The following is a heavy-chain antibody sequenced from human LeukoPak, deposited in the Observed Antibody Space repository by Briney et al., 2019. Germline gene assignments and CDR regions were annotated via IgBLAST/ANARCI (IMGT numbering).Heavy chain of an antibody. D-gene: IGHD3-22*01. Sequence: SETLSLTCSVSGDSISTSSYYWGWIRQPPGKGLEWIGTIYYSGSTNYNPSLKSRVTISVDTSKNQFSLKLSSVTAADTAVYYCARDLDSSTYYQGFDYWGQGTLVTVSS. CDR1: GDSISTSSYY. V-gene: IGHV4-39*07. CDR2: IYYSGST. J-gene: IGHJ4*02. CDR3: ARDLDSSTYYQGFDY.